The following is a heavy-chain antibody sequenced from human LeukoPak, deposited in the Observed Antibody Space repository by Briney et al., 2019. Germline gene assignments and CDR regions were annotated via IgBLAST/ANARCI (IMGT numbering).Heavy chain of an antibody. V-gene: IGHV3-7*01. Sequence: GGSLRLSCAASGLTFRNYGMTWVRQAPGKGLEWVATIKQDGSERYYVDSVKGQFTISRDNAKNSLYLQMNSLRAEDTAVYSCARERSGWYERWLDYWGQGTLVTVSS. CDR3: ARERSGWYERWLDY. CDR2: IKQDGSER. J-gene: IGHJ4*02. CDR1: GLTFRNYG. D-gene: IGHD6-19*01.